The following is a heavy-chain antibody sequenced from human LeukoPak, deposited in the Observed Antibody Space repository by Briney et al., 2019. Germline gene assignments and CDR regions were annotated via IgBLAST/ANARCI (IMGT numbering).Heavy chain of an antibody. D-gene: IGHD3-22*01. V-gene: IGHV4-4*07. CDR1: GGSISSYY. Sequence: PSETLSLTCTVSGGSISSYYWSWIQQPAGKGLEWIGRIYTSGSTNYNPSLKSRVTISVDKSKNQFSLKLSSVTAADTAVYYCARTPSDSSGYYFDFDYWGQGTLVTVSS. J-gene: IGHJ4*02. CDR2: IYTSGST. CDR3: ARTPSDSSGYYFDFDY.